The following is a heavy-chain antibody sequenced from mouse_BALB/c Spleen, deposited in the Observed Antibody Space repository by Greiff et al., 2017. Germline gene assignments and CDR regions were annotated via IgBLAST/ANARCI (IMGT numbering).Heavy chain of an antibody. Sequence: EVQLQQSGAELVRPGALVKLSCKASGFNIKDYYMHWVKQRPEQGLEWIGWIDPENGNTIYDPKFQGKASITADTSSNTAYLQLSSLTSEDTAVYYCARSGVYYGSSRFAYWGQGTLVTVSA. J-gene: IGHJ3*01. V-gene: IGHV14-1*02. CDR1: GFNIKDYY. CDR3: ARSGVYYGSSRFAY. CDR2: IDPENGNT. D-gene: IGHD1-1*01.